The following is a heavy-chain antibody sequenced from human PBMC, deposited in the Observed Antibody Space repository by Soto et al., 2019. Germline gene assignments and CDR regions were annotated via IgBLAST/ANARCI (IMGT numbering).Heavy chain of an antibody. V-gene: IGHV3-7*01. D-gene: IGHD6-13*01. CDR1: GFTFSNYW. CDR3: ARDPGIAAEGSVGSFDV. CDR2: IGPDGGAK. Sequence: EVQLVESGGGLVQPGGSLRLSCAASGFTFSNYWMSWVRQAPGKGLEWVASIGPDGGAKYYVDSVKGRFTTSRDNTKNSLFLQMNSLRAEDTAVYYCARDPGIAAEGSVGSFDVWGQGTMVIVSA. J-gene: IGHJ3*01.